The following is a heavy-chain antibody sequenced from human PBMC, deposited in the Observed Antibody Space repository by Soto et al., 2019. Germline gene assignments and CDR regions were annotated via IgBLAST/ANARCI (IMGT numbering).Heavy chain of an antibody. D-gene: IGHD2-8*01. J-gene: IGHJ4*02. CDR3: AKYCSSDVCFDY. V-gene: IGHV3-48*02. CDR2: ISGSGDTK. CDR1: VFTFISFS. Sequence: WGSRRLPCASSVFTFISFSMNWVRQAPGKGLEWVSFISGSGDTKYYADSVKGRCTISRDNAKNSLYLQMSSLRDEDTAVYYCAKYCSSDVCFDYWGQGTLVTVSS.